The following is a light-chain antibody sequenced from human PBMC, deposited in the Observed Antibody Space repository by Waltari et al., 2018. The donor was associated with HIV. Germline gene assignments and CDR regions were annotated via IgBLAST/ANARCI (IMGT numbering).Light chain of an antibody. CDR1: SLRSYF. J-gene: IGLJ2*01. Sequence: SSELTQDPAVSVALGQTVRITCQGDSLRSYFASWYQQKPGQAPVLLIYGKNNRPSAVPYRFSGSSSGNTSSLTSTGAQAEYEADYYCKSRDSSGKLGVVFGGGTKLTVL. CDR3: KSRDSSGKLGVV. CDR2: GKN. V-gene: IGLV3-19*01.